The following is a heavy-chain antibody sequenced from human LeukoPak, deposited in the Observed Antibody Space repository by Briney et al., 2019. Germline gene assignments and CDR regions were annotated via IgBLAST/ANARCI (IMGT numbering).Heavy chain of an antibody. CDR3: ARAYYGTGSYYIVDY. D-gene: IGHD3-10*01. J-gene: IGHJ4*02. CDR2: INTNTGNP. V-gene: IGHV7-4-1*02. Sequence: ASVKVSCKASGYIFTSYAMNWVRQAPGQGLEWMGWINTNTGNPTYAQGFTGRFVFSLDTSVSTANLQISSLKAEDTAVYYCARAYYGTGSYYIVDYWGQGTLVTVSS. CDR1: GYIFTSYA.